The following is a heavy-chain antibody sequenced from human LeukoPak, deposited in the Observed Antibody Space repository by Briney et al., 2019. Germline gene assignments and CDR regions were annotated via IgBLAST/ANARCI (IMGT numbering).Heavy chain of an antibody. CDR2: ISGTGGST. Sequence: GGTLRLSCAASGFTFSTYAMTWVRQAPGKGLEWVSLISGTGGSTYYADSVKGRFTISRDNSKNTLYLQMNSLRAEDTAVYYCAKDYEPLVGVHRWGDWFDPWGQGTLVTVSS. J-gene: IGHJ5*02. CDR3: AKDYEPLVGVHRWGDWFDP. CDR1: GFTFSTYA. V-gene: IGHV3-23*01. D-gene: IGHD1-26*01.